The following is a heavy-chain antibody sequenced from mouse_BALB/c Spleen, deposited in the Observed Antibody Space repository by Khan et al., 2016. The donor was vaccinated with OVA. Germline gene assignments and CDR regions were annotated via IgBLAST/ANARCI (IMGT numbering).Heavy chain of an antibody. V-gene: IGHV3-2*02. Sequence: QLEESGPGLVKPSQSLSLTCTVTGYSITSDYAWNWIRQFPGNKLEWMGYISYSGSTNYNPALKSRISITRDTSKNQFFMQLNSVTTEDTATSYCARDGSRHNYAIDYWGQGTSVTVSS. CDR1: GYSITSDYA. J-gene: IGHJ4*01. CDR3: ARDGSRHNYAIDY. D-gene: IGHD2-3*01. CDR2: ISYSGST.